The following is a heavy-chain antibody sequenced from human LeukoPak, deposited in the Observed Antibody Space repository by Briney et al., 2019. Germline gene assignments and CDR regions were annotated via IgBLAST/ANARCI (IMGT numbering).Heavy chain of an antibody. Sequence: PSETLSLTCTVSGGSLSSGGYYWSWIRQHPGKGLEWIGYIYYSGSTYYNPSLRSRVTISVDTSKNQFSLKLSSVTAADTAVYFCARRRVVVASTDGASGAFDIWGQGTMVTVSS. J-gene: IGHJ3*02. V-gene: IGHV4-31*03. CDR2: IYYSGST. CDR1: GGSLSSGGYY. D-gene: IGHD2-15*01. CDR3: ARRRVVVASTDGASGAFDI.